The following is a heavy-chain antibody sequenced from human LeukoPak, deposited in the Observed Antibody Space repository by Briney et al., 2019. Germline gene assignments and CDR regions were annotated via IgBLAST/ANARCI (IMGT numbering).Heavy chain of an antibody. CDR2: IYTSGSS. CDR3: ARGGITSTTGWFEP. CDR1: GGSISSYY. J-gene: IGHJ5*02. D-gene: IGHD2/OR15-2a*01. V-gene: IGHV4-4*07. Sequence: SETLSLTCTLSGGSISSYYWSWVRQSAGKGLEWIGRIYTSGSSNYNPSLKSRVTMSVDTSKNQFSLNLSSVTAADTAVYFCARGGITSTTGWFEPWGQGTLVTVSS.